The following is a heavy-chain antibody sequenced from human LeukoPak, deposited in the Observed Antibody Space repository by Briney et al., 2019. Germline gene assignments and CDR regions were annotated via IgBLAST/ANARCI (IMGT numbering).Heavy chain of an antibody. V-gene: IGHV1-2*02. D-gene: IGHD1-1*01. CDR1: GYTFTSYG. CDR3: ARAPELEPTGEDY. Sequence: ASVKVSCKASGYTFTSYGISWVRQAPGQGLEWMGWINPNSGGTNYAQKFQGRVTMTRDTSISTAYMELSRLRSDDTAVYYCARAPELEPTGEDYWGQGTLVTVSS. J-gene: IGHJ4*02. CDR2: INPNSGGT.